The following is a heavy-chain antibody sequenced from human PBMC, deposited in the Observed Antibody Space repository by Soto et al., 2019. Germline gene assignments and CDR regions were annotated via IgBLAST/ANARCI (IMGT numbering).Heavy chain of an antibody. D-gene: IGHD2-15*01. V-gene: IGHV3-23*01. Sequence: GGSLRLSCAASGFTLSSYTMHWVRQAPGKGLEWVSTIFSGGVTTKYADSVTGRFSISRDNSKNILYLQMNSLGVDDTAVYYCARDRQPDGIWTFDCWGRGILVTVSS. J-gene: IGHJ4*02. CDR1: GFTLSSYT. CDR3: ARDRQPDGIWTFDC. CDR2: IFSGGVTT.